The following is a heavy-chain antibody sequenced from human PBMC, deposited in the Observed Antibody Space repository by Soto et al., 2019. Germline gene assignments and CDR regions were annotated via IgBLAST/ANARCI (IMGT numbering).Heavy chain of an antibody. J-gene: IGHJ6*02. CDR3: ARALGYSGYAGLDV. D-gene: IGHD5-12*01. CDR2: ISHDNGNT. Sequence: QVQLVQSGGEVKKPGASVKVSCKASGYTFTIYGINWVRQAPGQGLEWMGWISHDNGNTNYAQKLQGRVTMTTDTSTRPAYMELRSRRSDDTAVYYCARALGYSGYAGLDVWGQGTTVTVS. CDR1: GYTFTIYG. V-gene: IGHV1-18*01.